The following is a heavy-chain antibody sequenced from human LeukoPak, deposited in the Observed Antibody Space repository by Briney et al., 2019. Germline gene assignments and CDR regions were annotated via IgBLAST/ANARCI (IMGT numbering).Heavy chain of an antibody. CDR3: ARRHGDYEANFDY. Sequence: PSETLSLTCTVSGYSISNGYYWDWIRQAPGKGLDWIGSIYHSGSSYSNPSLKSRVILPVDTLKNQFSLKLSSVTAADTAVYYCARRHGDYEANFDYWGQGALVTVSS. J-gene: IGHJ4*02. CDR1: GYSISNGYY. V-gene: IGHV4-38-2*02. D-gene: IGHD4-17*01. CDR2: IYHSGSS.